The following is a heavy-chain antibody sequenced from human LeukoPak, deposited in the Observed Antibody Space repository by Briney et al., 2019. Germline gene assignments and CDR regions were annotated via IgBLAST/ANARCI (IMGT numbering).Heavy chain of an antibody. Sequence: PSETLSLTCTVSGGSISSSSYYWGWIRQPPGKGLEWLGSIYYSGSTYYNPSLKSRVTISVDTSKNQFSLKLSSVTAADTAVYYCARDSNYVFHFDYWGQGTLVTVSS. CDR2: IYYSGST. CDR3: ARDSNYVFHFDY. V-gene: IGHV4-39*07. CDR1: GGSISSSSYY. D-gene: IGHD4-11*01. J-gene: IGHJ4*02.